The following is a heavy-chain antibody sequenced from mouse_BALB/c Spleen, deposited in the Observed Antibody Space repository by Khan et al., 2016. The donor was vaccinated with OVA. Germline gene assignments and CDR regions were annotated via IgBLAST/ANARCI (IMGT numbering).Heavy chain of an antibody. Sequence: EVELVESGGGLVKPGGSLKLSCAASGFTFSNYAMSWVRQTPEKRLEWVASFSSGDSTYYPDSVKGRFTISRDNARNILFLQMSRLRSEDTAMYYCARGLGSTFDYWGQGTTLTVAS. J-gene: IGHJ2*01. CDR2: FSSGDST. CDR3: ARGLGSTFDY. CDR1: GFTFSNYA. D-gene: IGHD2-1*01. V-gene: IGHV5-6-5*01.